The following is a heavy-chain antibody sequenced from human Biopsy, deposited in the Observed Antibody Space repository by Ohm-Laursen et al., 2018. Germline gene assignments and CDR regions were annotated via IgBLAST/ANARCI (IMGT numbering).Heavy chain of an antibody. J-gene: IGHJ3*01. CDR3: VRDHGVTFSGVIVRGDAFDV. CDR1: GYTFTDYY. Sequence: SVKVSCNASGYTFTDYYLHWVRQDPGQGLEWMGWIHVKSGATNYAEKFQGRVTMTGDTSLRTTYMELRGLSPDDTAVYYCVRDHGVTFSGVIVRGDAFDVWGQGTKVTVSS. V-gene: IGHV1-2*02. CDR2: IHVKSGAT. D-gene: IGHD3-16*02.